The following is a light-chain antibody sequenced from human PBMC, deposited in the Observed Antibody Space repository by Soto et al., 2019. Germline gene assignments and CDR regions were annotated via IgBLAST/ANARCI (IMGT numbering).Light chain of an antibody. Sequence: IQMTQSPSSLSASVGDRVTITCRASQDIKNYIAWYQQKPGKVPKLLIYDASTLQSGVASRFSGSGSGKDFTLNISCLQSEDFATYYCQQYYRYPLTFGGGTKVDIK. CDR1: QDIKNY. CDR3: QQYYRYPLT. J-gene: IGKJ4*01. V-gene: IGKV1-13*02. CDR2: DAS.